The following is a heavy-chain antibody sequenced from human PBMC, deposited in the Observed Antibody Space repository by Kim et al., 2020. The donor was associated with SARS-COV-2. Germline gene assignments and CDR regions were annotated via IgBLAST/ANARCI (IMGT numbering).Heavy chain of an antibody. J-gene: IGHJ6*02. D-gene: IGHD3-16*01. CDR2: ISGNGVTT. CDR3: AKDGGEYYYYYYGMDD. Sequence: GGSLRLSCDASKLTVNNYAMSWVRQTPKKGLEWVSGISGNGVTTYYADSVKGRFTISRDSFKNTLYLQMNRLSADDTGVYYCAKDGGEYYYYYYGMDDWGQGTMVTVSS. CDR1: KLTVNNYA. V-gene: IGHV3-23*01.